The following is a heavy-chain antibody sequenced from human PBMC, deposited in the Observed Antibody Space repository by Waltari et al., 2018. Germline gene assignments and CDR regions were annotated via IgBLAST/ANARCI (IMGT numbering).Heavy chain of an antibody. Sequence: EVQLVESGGALVQPGGSLRLSCAASGFTFSNFWMTWVRQAPGGGLEWVANIKQDGGEKYYADSGKGRFTISRDNTRNSVFLQMNSLRAEDTAVFYCVRRHCSSTACFVTSFDYWGQGTLVTVSS. D-gene: IGHD2-2*01. CDR3: VRRHCSSTACFVTSFDY. J-gene: IGHJ4*02. CDR1: GFTFSNFW. V-gene: IGHV3-7*01. CDR2: IKQDGGEK.